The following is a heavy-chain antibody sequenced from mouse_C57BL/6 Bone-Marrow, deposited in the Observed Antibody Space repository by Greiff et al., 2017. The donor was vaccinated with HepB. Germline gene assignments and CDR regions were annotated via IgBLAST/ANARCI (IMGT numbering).Heavy chain of an antibody. Sequence: VHLVESGAELVRPGTSVKMSCKASGYTFTNYWIGWAKQRPGHGLEWIGDIYPGGGYTNYNEKFKGKATLTADKSSSTAYMQFSSLTSEDSAIYYCARGGRDYGRFAYWGQGTLVTVSA. CDR3: ARGGRDYGRFAY. V-gene: IGHV1-63*01. CDR2: IYPGGGYT. J-gene: IGHJ3*01. D-gene: IGHD2-4*01. CDR1: GYTFTNYW.